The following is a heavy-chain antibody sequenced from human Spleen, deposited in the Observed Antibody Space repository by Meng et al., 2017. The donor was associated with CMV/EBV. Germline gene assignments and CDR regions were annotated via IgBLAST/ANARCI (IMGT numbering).Heavy chain of an antibody. D-gene: IGHD5-18*01. CDR1: GFTLSDYS. CDR3: AKRAVQLSDYFDY. J-gene: IGHJ4*02. CDR2: INQDGSEK. V-gene: IGHV3-7*03. Sequence: GGSLRLSCSVSGFTLSDYSMSWVRQAPGKGLEWVANINQDGSEKNYVDSVKGRFTISRDNAKNSLYLQMNSLRAEDTAVYYCAKRAVQLSDYFDYWGQGTLVTVSS.